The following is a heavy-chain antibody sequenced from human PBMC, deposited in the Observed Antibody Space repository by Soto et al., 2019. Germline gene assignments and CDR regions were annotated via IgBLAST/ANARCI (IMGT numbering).Heavy chain of an antibody. J-gene: IGHJ4*02. D-gene: IGHD4-17*01. Sequence: QLQLQESGPGLVKPSETLSLTCTVSGGSISSSSYYWGWIRQPPGKGLEWIGSIYYSWSTYYNPSLTSRVTISVDTSKNPFTLKMSSVTAAETAVYYCARSMTTGVNLDYWGQGTLVTVSS. V-gene: IGHV4-39*01. CDR3: ARSMTTGVNLDY. CDR2: IYYSWST. CDR1: GGSISSSSYY.